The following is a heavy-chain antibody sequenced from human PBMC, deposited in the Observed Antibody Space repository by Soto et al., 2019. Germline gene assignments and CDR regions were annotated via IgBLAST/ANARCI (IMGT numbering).Heavy chain of an antibody. CDR1: GGSISSYY. D-gene: IGHD1-26*01. Sequence: PSETLSLTCTVSGGSISSYYWSWIRQPPGKGLEWIGYIYYSGSTNYNPSLKSRVTISVDTSKNQFSLKLSSVTAADTAVYYCARGEWEPYFDYWGQGTLVTVSS. J-gene: IGHJ4*02. V-gene: IGHV4-59*01. CDR2: IYYSGST. CDR3: ARGEWEPYFDY.